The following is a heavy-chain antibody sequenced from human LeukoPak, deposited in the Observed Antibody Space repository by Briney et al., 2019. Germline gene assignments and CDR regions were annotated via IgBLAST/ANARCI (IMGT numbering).Heavy chain of an antibody. Sequence: NPSETLSLTCTVSGGSISSSSYYWGWIRQPPGKGLEWIGSIYYSGSTYYNPSLKSRVTISVDTSKNQFSLKLSSVTAADTAVYYCARRGSSWYGAYYYYYMDVWGKGTTVTVSS. J-gene: IGHJ6*03. CDR1: GGSISSSSYY. D-gene: IGHD6-13*01. CDR2: IYYSGST. CDR3: ARRGSSWYGAYYYYYMDV. V-gene: IGHV4-39*01.